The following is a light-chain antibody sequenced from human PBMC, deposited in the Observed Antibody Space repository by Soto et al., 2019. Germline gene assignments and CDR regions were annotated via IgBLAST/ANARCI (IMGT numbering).Light chain of an antibody. CDR2: AAS. Sequence: DIQMTQSASSLSASVGDRVTITCRASQGINNYLAWYQQKPGKGPKLLIYAASTLQSGVPSRFSGSGSGTDFTFTISSLQPGDVATYYCQKSNSAPFPFGPGTKVDI. CDR3: QKSNSAPFP. V-gene: IGKV1-27*01. J-gene: IGKJ3*01. CDR1: QGINNY.